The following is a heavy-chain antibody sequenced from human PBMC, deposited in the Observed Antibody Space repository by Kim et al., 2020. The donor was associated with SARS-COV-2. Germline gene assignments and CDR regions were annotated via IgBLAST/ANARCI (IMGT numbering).Heavy chain of an antibody. V-gene: IGHV7-4-1*02. Sequence: ASVKVSCKASGYTFTSYAMNWVRQAPGQGLEWMGWNNTNTGNPTYAQGFTGRFVFTLDTSVSTAYLQISSLKAEDTAVYYCARGGPYYYGSGSYYPDAFDIWGQGTMISVSS. CDR2: NNTNTGNP. CDR1: GYTFTSYA. CDR3: ARGGPYYYGSGSYYPDAFDI. D-gene: IGHD3-10*01. J-gene: IGHJ3*02.